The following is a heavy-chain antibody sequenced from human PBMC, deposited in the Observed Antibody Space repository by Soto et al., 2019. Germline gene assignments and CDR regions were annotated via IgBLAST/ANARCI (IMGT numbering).Heavy chain of an antibody. J-gene: IGHJ4*02. V-gene: IGHV3-23*01. CDR1: GFTFSSYA. Sequence: GGSLRLFCAASGFTFSSYAMSWVRQAPGKGLEWVSAISGSGGSTYYADSVKGRFTISRDNSKNTLYLQMNSLRAEDTAVYYCAKDPPITGSVYYFDYWGQGTLVTVSS. CDR2: ISGSGGST. CDR3: AKDPPITGSVYYFDY. D-gene: IGHD1-20*01.